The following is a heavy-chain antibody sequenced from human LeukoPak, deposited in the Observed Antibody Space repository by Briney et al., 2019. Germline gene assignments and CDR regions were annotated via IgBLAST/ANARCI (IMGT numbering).Heavy chain of an antibody. J-gene: IGHJ6*02. Sequence: GGSLRLSCAASGFTIGPYAMYWVRQGPGRGLEWVSVIKADGSGTFYADSVRGRFTTSRDNSKNSLYLQMNSLTSEDTGLYYCATWAFYHNLDVWGQGTTVIVSS. V-gene: IGHV3-43*02. CDR2: IKADGSGT. CDR1: GFTIGPYA. D-gene: IGHD2/OR15-2a*01. CDR3: ATWAFYHNLDV.